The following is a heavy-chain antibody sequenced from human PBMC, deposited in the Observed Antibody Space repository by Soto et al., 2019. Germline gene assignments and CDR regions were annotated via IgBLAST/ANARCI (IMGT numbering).Heavy chain of an antibody. V-gene: IGHV3-23*01. CDR1: GFTFSDSA. Sequence: EVQLLESGGGLVQPGGSLRLSCAASGFTFSDSAMSWVRQAPGKGLEWVSGVSNGGGSTYHADSVKGRFTISRDNSKNMLFLQMNSLRAEDTAVYFCAKVSGTYPRLFYYWGQGTLVTVSS. CDR2: VSNGGGST. D-gene: IGHD1-26*01. J-gene: IGHJ4*02. CDR3: AKVSGTYPRLFYY.